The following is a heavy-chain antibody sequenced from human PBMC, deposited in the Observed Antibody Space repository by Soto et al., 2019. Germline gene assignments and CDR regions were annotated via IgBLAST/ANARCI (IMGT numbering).Heavy chain of an antibody. Sequence: QVHLVQSGAEVKKPGASVKVSCKASGYSFTGNSMHWVRQAPGQGLEWMGWINPNNGGTNYAQKFQGRVTMNRDTSISTAYMGLSRMRSEDTAVYYCAMQRGGVVYWGQGTLVTVSS. CDR1: GYSFTGNS. J-gene: IGHJ4*02. D-gene: IGHD6-25*01. V-gene: IGHV1-2*02. CDR2: INPNNGGT. CDR3: AMQRGGVVY.